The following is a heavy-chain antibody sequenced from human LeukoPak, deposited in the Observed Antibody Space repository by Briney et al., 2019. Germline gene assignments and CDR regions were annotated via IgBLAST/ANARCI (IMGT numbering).Heavy chain of an antibody. CDR2: INAGNGNT. CDR1: GYTFTSYG. J-gene: IGHJ6*02. CDR3: ARGMCGGSCYPHYYYYYGMDV. D-gene: IGHD2-15*01. Sequence: ASVKVSCKASGYTFTSYGISWVRQAPGQRLEWMGWINAGNGNTEYSQKFQGRVTITRDTSASTAYMELSSLRSEDTAVYYCARGMCGGSCYPHYYYYYGMDVWGQGTTVTVSS. V-gene: IGHV1-3*01.